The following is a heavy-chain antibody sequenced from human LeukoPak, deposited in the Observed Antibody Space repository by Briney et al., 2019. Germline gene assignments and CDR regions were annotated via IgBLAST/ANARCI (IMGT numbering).Heavy chain of an antibody. D-gene: IGHD3-22*01. CDR3: AKAFYYDSGGSDSDY. J-gene: IGHJ4*02. Sequence: GGSLRLSCPASGFTFSNYAMNWVRQAPGKGLEWVSGISGSGTSTYYADSVKGRFTISRDNSKKTLYLQMNSLRVEDTAVYYCAKAFYYDSGGSDSDYWGQGTLVTVSS. CDR1: GFTFSNYA. V-gene: IGHV3-23*01. CDR2: ISGSGTST.